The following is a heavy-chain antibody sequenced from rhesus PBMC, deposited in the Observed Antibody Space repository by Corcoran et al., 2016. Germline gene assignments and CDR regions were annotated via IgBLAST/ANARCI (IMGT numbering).Heavy chain of an antibody. CDR3: ARDEVSRGYFDY. Sequence: QLQLQESGPGLVKPSETLSVTCAVSGGSISSSYWSWIRQAPGKGLEWIGYIYGSGSSTNYNPSLKGRVTLSVDTSKNQLSLKLSSVTTADTAVYYCARDEVSRGYFDYWGQGVLVTVSS. CDR2: IYGSGSST. CDR1: GGSISSSY. V-gene: IGHV4-169*02. J-gene: IGHJ4*01.